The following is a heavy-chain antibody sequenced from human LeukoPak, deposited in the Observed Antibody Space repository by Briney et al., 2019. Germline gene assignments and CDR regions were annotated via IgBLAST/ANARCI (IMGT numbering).Heavy chain of an antibody. CDR3: ARVRYSGSYVDY. J-gene: IGHJ4*02. CDR1: GFTFSSYG. V-gene: IGHV3-48*04. D-gene: IGHD1-26*01. CDR2: ISSSGSTI. Sequence: TGGSLRLSCAASGFTFSSYGMHWVRQAPGKGLEWVSYISSSGSTIYYADSVKGRFTISRDNAKNSLYLQMNSLRAEDTAVYYCARVRYSGSYVDYWGQGTLVTVSS.